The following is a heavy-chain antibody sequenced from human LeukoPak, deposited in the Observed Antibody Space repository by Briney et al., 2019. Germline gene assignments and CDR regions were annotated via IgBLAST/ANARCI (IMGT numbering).Heavy chain of an antibody. CDR2: MNPNSGNT. J-gene: IGHJ6*03. CDR3: ARALSWTSQSYYYMDV. D-gene: IGHD3/OR15-3a*01. Sequence: ASVKVSCKASGYIFTGYNMHWVRQATGQGLEWMGWMNPNSGNTGYAQNFQGRVTMTKNTSITTAYMELSSLRSEDTAVYYCARALSWTSQSYYYMDVWGKGTTVTVSS. CDR1: GYIFTGYN. V-gene: IGHV1-8*02.